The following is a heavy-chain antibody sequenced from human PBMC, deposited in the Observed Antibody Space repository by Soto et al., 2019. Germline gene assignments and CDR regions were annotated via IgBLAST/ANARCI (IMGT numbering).Heavy chain of an antibody. CDR1: GFTFNNAW. V-gene: IGHV3-15*01. CDR3: TTVDAVVLK. CDR2: IKRNIDGGTT. Sequence: EVQLVESGGGLVKPGGSLRLSCAASGFTFNNAWMSWVRQAPGGGLEWVGRIKRNIDGGTTDYAAPVKGRFAISRDDSNSILYLQMNSLKSGDTAVYYCTTVDAVVLKWGQGILVTVSS. D-gene: IGHD6-19*01. J-gene: IGHJ4*02.